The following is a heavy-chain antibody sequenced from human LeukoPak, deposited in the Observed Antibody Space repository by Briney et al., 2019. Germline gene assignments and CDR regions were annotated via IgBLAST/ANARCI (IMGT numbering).Heavy chain of an antibody. Sequence: ASVKVSCKASGYTFTSSDINWVRQATGQGLEWMGWMNPHSGNTGYAQKFQGRVTMTEDTSTDTAYMELSSLRSEDTAVYYCATSYGSGSYYNVNAFDIWGQGTMVTVSS. CDR2: MNPHSGNT. CDR1: GYTFTSSD. D-gene: IGHD3-10*01. J-gene: IGHJ3*02. CDR3: ATSYGSGSYYNVNAFDI. V-gene: IGHV1-8*02.